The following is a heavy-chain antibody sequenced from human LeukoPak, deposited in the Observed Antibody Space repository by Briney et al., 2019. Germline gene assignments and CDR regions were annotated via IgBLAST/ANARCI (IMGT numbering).Heavy chain of an antibody. V-gene: IGHV4-34*01. Sequence: PSETLSLTCAVYGGSFSGYYWSWIRLPPGKGLEWIGEINHSGSTNYNPSLKSRVTISVDTSKNQFSLKLSSVTAADTAVYYCARDGGYSSGWYIYWGQGTLVTVSS. CDR1: GGSFSGYY. CDR3: ARDGGYSSGWYIY. CDR2: INHSGST. D-gene: IGHD6-19*01. J-gene: IGHJ4*02.